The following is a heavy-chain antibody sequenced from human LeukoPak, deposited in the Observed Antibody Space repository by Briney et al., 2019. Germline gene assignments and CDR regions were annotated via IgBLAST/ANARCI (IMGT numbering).Heavy chain of an antibody. Sequence: PGGSLRLSCAASGFTFSSYAMSWVRQAPGKGLEWVSAISGSGGSAYYADSVKGRFTISRDNSKNTLYLQMNSLRAEDTAVYYCADLLRYFSDDDYWGQGTLVTVSS. D-gene: IGHD3-9*01. CDR3: ADLLRYFSDDDY. J-gene: IGHJ4*02. V-gene: IGHV3-23*01. CDR2: ISGSGGSA. CDR1: GFTFSSYA.